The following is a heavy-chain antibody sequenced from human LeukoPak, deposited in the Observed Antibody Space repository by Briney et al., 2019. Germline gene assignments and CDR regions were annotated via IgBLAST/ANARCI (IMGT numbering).Heavy chain of an antibody. D-gene: IGHD6-13*01. CDR1: GFTFSSYP. Sequence: PGGSLRLSCAASGFTFSSYPMHWVRQAPGKGLEWVSVISYDGSNKYYADSVKGRFTISRDNAKNSLYLQMNSLRAEDTAVYYCAGDSSWPLAGAFDIWGQGTMVTVSS. CDR2: ISYDGSNK. J-gene: IGHJ3*02. V-gene: IGHV3-30-3*01. CDR3: AGDSSWPLAGAFDI.